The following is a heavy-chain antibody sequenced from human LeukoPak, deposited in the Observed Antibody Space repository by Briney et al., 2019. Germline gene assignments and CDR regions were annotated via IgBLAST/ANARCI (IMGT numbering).Heavy chain of an antibody. J-gene: IGHJ4*02. CDR2: INPNSGGT. V-gene: IGHV1-2*02. D-gene: IGHD3-10*01. CDR3: ARYRAVSYYYGSGSSDY. Sequence: ASVKVSCKASGYTFTGYYMHWVRQAPGQGLEWMGWINPNSGGTNYAQKFQGRVTMTRDTSTSTAYMELRSLRSDDTAVYYCARYRAVSYYYGSGSSDYWGQGTLVTVSS. CDR1: GYTFTGYY.